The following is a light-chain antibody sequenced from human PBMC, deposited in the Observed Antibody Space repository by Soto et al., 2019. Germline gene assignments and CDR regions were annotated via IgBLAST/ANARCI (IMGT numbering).Light chain of an antibody. CDR1: SSNIGAGYD. V-gene: IGLV1-40*01. CDR2: GIT. J-gene: IGLJ1*01. CDR3: QSYDSTPSSSYV. Sequence: QSVLTQPASVSGSPGQRVTISCTGSSSNIGAGYDVHWYQHRPGTAPKLLIFGITNRPSGVPDRFSGSKSGTSASLSITGLEAEAEGDYFYQSYDSTPSSSYVFGAGTKLTVL.